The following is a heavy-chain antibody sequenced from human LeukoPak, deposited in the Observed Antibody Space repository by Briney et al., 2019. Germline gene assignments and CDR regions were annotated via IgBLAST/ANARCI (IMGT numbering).Heavy chain of an antibody. J-gene: IGHJ6*03. CDR2: IIPLFGTA. CDR3: ARSYGSGSYYLYYYYYMDV. D-gene: IGHD3-10*01. CDR1: GGTFSNYA. V-gene: IGHV1-69*05. Sequence: SVKVSCKASGGTFSNYAISWVRQAPGQGLEWMGGIIPLFGTANYAQKFQGRVTITTDESTSTAYMELSSLRSEDTAVYYCARSYGSGSYYLYYYYYMDVWGKGPRSPSP.